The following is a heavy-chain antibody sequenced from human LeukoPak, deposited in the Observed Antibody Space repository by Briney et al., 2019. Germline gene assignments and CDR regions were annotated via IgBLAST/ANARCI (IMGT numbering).Heavy chain of an antibody. Sequence: SETLSLTCTVSGDSISSYYWSWIRQPPGKGLEWIGYIYYSGSTYYNPSLKSRVTISVDTSKNQSSLKLSSVTAADTAVYYCARDTIYSSGWYYPKNFDYWGQGTLVTVSS. CDR2: IYYSGST. CDR1: GDSISSYY. CDR3: ARDTIYSSGWYYPKNFDY. V-gene: IGHV4-59*12. D-gene: IGHD6-19*01. J-gene: IGHJ4*02.